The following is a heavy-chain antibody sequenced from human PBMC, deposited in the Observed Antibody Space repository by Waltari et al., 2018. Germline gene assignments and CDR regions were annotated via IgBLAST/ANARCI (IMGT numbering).Heavy chain of an antibody. Sequence: QVQLVQSGAEVKKPGSSVKVSCKASGGTFSSYAISWVRQAPGQGLEWMGGIIPIFGAANYAQKFQGRVTITADESTSTAYMELSSLRSEDTAVYYCARVGLGITMVRGVNDDYWGQGTLVTVSS. J-gene: IGHJ4*02. CDR3: ARVGLGITMVRGVNDDY. D-gene: IGHD3-10*01. CDR1: GGTFSSYA. V-gene: IGHV1-69*13. CDR2: IIPIFGAA.